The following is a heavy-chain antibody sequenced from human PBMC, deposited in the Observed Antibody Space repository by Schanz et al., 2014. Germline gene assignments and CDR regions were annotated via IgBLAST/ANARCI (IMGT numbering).Heavy chain of an antibody. CDR1: GLNFDYYG. D-gene: IGHD3-10*02. CDR3: SRGAIAVQGVHLDF. CDR2: IGYDGSEK. J-gene: IGHJ4*02. Sequence: QVQLVESGGGVVQPGRSLRLSCATSGLNFDYYGMNWVRQAPGKGLEWVADIGYDGSEKYYVDSVKGRFTISRDNSKDTLYLQKSGMTREDAAVYYCSRGAIAVQGVHLDFWGQGTLVTVSS. V-gene: IGHV3-33*03.